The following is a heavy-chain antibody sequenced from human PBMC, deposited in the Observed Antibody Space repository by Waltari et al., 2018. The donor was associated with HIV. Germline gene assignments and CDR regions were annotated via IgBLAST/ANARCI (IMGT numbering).Heavy chain of an antibody. J-gene: IGHJ6*02. CDR3: ARALRSGYSGYDPPPYYYGMDV. D-gene: IGHD5-12*01. CDR1: GFTFSSYS. Sequence: EVQLVESGGGLVQPGGSLRLSCAASGFTFSSYSMNWVRQAPGKGLEWVSYISSSSSTIYYADSVKGRFTISRDNAKNSLYLQMNSLRAEDTAVYYCARALRSGYSGYDPPPYYYGMDVWGQGTTVTVSS. CDR2: ISSSSSTI. V-gene: IGHV3-48*01.